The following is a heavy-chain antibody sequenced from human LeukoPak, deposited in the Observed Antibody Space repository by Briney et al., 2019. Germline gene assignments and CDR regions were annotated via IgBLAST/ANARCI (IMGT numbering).Heavy chain of an antibody. Sequence: GGSLRLSCAASGFTFSSYEMNWVRQAPGKGLGWVSYIHTSGSTIYYADPVKGRFTISRDNAKNSLYLQMNSLRAEDTAVYYCAELGITMIGGVWGKGTTVTISS. V-gene: IGHV3-48*03. CDR3: AELGITMIGGV. D-gene: IGHD3-10*02. J-gene: IGHJ6*04. CDR2: IHTSGSTI. CDR1: GFTFSSYE.